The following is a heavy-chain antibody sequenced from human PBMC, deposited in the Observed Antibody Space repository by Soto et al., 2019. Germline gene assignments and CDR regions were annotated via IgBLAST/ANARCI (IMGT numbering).Heavy chain of an antibody. Sequence: GAPKPSCATPGSPFRKAPMSWGRPAPGEGGGWVGRIKSKTDGGTTDYAAPVKGRFTISRDDSKNTLYLQMNSLKTEDTAVYYCTTLPYCTNGVCFRSFDYWGQGTLVTVSS. V-gene: IGHV3-15*01. J-gene: IGHJ4*02. CDR3: TTLPYCTNGVCFRSFDY. CDR1: GSPFRKAP. CDR2: IKSKTDGGTT. D-gene: IGHD2-8*01.